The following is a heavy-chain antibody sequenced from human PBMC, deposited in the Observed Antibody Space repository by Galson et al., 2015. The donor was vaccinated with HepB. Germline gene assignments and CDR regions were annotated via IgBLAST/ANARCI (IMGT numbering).Heavy chain of an antibody. CDR2: IRRKASSHAT. J-gene: IGHJ4*02. CDR1: GFTFSGSA. V-gene: IGHV3-73*01. CDR3: ARLGDLSGYSSL. D-gene: IGHD6-19*01. Sequence: SLRLSCAASGFTFSGSAIHWVRQASGKGLEWVCRIRRKASSHATAYTASLKGRFTISRDDSKNTAYLHMNSLKTEDTAVYYCARLGDLSGYSSLWGQGTLVTVSS.